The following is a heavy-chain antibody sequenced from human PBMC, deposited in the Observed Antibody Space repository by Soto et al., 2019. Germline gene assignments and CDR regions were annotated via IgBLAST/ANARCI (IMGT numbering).Heavy chain of an antibody. J-gene: IGHJ5*02. D-gene: IGHD2-2*01. CDR3: AREGALGSSYRNWFDL. CDR2: IYYSGST. V-gene: IGHV4-30-4*01. CDR1: GGSISSGDYY. Sequence: SEPLYLTCTVSGGSISSGDYYWSWIRQPPGKGLEWIGYIYYSGSTYYNPSLKSRVXXSXXTXXNQFSLKLSSVTAADTAVYYCAREGALGSSYRNWFDLWGQGTLVTAPQ.